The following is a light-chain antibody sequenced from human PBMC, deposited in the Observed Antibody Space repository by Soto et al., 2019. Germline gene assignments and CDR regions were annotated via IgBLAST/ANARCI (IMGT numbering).Light chain of an antibody. V-gene: IGLV2-14*03. CDR1: SSDVGGYNY. J-gene: IGLJ2*01. Sequence: QAVVTQPASVSGSPGQSITISCTGTSSDVGGYNYVSWYQQHPGKAPKLMIYDVNNRPSGVSNRFSGSKSGDTASLTISGLQAEDEADYYCSSYTSTITLVVFGGGTKLTVL. CDR3: SSYTSTITLVV. CDR2: DVN.